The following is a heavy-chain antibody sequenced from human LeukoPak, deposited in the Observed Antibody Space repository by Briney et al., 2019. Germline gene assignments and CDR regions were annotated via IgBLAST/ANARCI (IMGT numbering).Heavy chain of an antibody. Sequence: APVKVSCKASGYTFTGYYMHWVRQAPGQGLEWMGWINPNSGGTNYAQKFQGRVTMTRDTSISTAYMELSRLRSDDTAVYYCARDSGSGYYWFDYWGQGTLVTVSS. CDR2: INPNSGGT. CDR1: GYTFTGYY. CDR3: ARDSGSGYYWFDY. V-gene: IGHV1-2*02. J-gene: IGHJ4*02. D-gene: IGHD3-22*01.